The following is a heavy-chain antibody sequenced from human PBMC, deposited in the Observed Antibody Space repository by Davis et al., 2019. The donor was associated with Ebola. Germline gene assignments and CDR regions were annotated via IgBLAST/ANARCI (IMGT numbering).Heavy chain of an antibody. CDR3: VLVQQLYFQH. CDR2: ISSSGSTI. J-gene: IGHJ1*01. D-gene: IGHD4-11*01. CDR1: GFTFSDYY. Sequence: GESLKISCAASGFTFSDYYMSWIRQAPGKGLEWVSYISSSGSTIYYADSVKGRFTISRDNSKNTLYLQMNSLRAEDTAVYYCVLVQQLYFQHWGQGTLVTVSS. V-gene: IGHV3-11*01.